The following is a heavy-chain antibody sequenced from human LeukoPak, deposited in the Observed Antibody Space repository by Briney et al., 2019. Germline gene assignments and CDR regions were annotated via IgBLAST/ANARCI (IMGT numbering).Heavy chain of an antibody. D-gene: IGHD4-23*01. CDR3: ARVAAGYSVNYFDY. CDR1: GFTFSSYA. V-gene: IGHV3-23*01. J-gene: IGHJ4*02. CDR2: ISGSGGST. Sequence: PGGSLRLSCAASGFTFSSYAMSWVRQAPGKGLEWVSTISGSGGSTYYADSVKGRFTFSRDNSKNTLYLQMNSLRAEDTAVYYCARVAAGYSVNYFDYWGQGTLVTVSS.